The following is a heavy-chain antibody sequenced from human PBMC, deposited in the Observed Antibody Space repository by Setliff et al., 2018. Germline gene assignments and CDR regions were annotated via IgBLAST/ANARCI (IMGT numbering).Heavy chain of an antibody. D-gene: IGHD6-13*01. J-gene: IGHJ4*02. Sequence: VASVKVSCKASGYSFTGYYMHWVRQAPGQGLEWMGIIHTGGGSASYAQKFQGRVTMTSDTSTSTVYMEVNSVTSDDTAIYYCAGGGMAAAGRKGVFEYWGQGTVVTVSS. CDR2: IHTGGGSA. V-gene: IGHV1-46*01. CDR3: AGGGMAAAGRKGVFEY. CDR1: GYSFTGYY.